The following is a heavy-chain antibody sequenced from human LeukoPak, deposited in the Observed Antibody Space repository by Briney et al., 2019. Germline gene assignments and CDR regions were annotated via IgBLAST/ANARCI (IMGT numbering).Heavy chain of an antibody. J-gene: IGHJ4*02. Sequence: PSETLSLTCTVSGGSISSGDYYWSWIRQPPGKGLEWIGYIYYSGSTNYNPSLKSRVTISVDTSKNQFSLKLSSVTAADTAVYYCAREPLIHCSGGSCYSGGFDYWGQGTLVTVSS. D-gene: IGHD2-15*01. V-gene: IGHV4-61*08. CDR2: IYYSGST. CDR1: GGSISSGDYY. CDR3: AREPLIHCSGGSCYSGGFDY.